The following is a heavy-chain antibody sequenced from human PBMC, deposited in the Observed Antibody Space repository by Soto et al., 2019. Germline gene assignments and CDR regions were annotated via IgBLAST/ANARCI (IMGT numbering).Heavy chain of an antibody. Sequence: EVQLVETGGGLIQPGGSLRLSCAVSGFTVSSNYMNWVHQAPGKGLEWVSVIYSGGTTDYADSVKGRFTISRDSSKNTLYLQMNSLRAEDTAVYYCARGLSLSEWWFDYWGQGTLVTVSS. CDR3: ARGLSLSEWWFDY. CDR2: IYSGGTT. V-gene: IGHV3-53*02. J-gene: IGHJ4*02. D-gene: IGHD2-8*01. CDR1: GFTVSSNY.